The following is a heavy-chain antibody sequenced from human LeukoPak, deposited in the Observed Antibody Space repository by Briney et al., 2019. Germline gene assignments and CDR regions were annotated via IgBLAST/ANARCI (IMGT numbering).Heavy chain of an antibody. D-gene: IGHD3-10*01. J-gene: IGHJ4*02. CDR1: GYSFTGYY. CDR2: ISPNSGGT. V-gene: IGHV1-2*02. Sequence: GASVKVSCKASGYSFTGYYMHWVRQAPGQGLEWMGWISPNSGGTNYAQKFQGRVTMTRDTSITTAYMELSRLTSDDTAVYYCARDINGAVSTPFDYWGQGTLVTVSS. CDR3: ARDINGAVSTPFDY.